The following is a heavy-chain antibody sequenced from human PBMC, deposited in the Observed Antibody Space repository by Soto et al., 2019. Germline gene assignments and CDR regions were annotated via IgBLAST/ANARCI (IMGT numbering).Heavy chain of an antibody. CDR1: GFTVSNNY. Sequence: EVQLVESGGGLIQPGGSLRLSCAVSGFTVSNNYMSWVRQAPGKGLEGVSVIYSGGYTAYGDSVKGRFTISRDNSKNTLYLQKKSPGAYGAAGLYCGARPGGGGYWGQGTLVTVSS. CDR2: IYSGGYT. V-gene: IGHV3-53*01. CDR3: GARPGGGGY. J-gene: IGHJ4*02. D-gene: IGHD3-10*01.